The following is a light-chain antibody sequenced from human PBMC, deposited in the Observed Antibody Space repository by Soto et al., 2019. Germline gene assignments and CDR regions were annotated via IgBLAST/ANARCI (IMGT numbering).Light chain of an antibody. V-gene: IGKV1-33*01. J-gene: IGKJ5*01. Sequence: DIQMTQSPSSLSASVGDRVTITCRASQDISNYLNWYQQRPGKAPKLLIYDASNLERRVPPRFRGNLPVVPFTFAITSRQPEALPTKNCQQPDSLPITFGQGTRLEI. CDR1: QDISNY. CDR2: DAS. CDR3: QQPDSLPIT.